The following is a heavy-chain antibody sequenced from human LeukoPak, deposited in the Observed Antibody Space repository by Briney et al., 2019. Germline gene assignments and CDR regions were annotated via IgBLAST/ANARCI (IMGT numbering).Heavy chain of an antibody. CDR2: ISGSGGST. CDR3: AKDPWIQLWSISAAFDI. CDR1: GFTFSSYV. J-gene: IGHJ3*02. V-gene: IGHV3-23*01. Sequence: GGSLRLSCAASGFTFSSYVMSWVRQAPGKGLEWVSTISGSGGSTYYADSVKGRFTISRDNSKNTLYLQMNSLRAEDTAVYYCAKDPWIQLWSISAAFDIWGQGTMVTVSS. D-gene: IGHD5-18*01.